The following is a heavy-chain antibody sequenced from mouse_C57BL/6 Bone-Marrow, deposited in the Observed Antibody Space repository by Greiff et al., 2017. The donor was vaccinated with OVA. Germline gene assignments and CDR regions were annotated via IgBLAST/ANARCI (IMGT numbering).Heavy chain of an antibody. CDR1: GFSFTSYG. CDR2: IWSGGST. CDR3: ARNWYFDV. Sequence: VQLQQSGPGLVQPSQCLSITCTVSGFSFTSYGVHWVRQSPGKGLEWLGVIWSGGSTDYNAAFISRLSISKDNSKSQVFFKMNSLQADDTAIYYCARNWYFDVWGTGTTVTVSS. J-gene: IGHJ1*03. V-gene: IGHV2-2*01.